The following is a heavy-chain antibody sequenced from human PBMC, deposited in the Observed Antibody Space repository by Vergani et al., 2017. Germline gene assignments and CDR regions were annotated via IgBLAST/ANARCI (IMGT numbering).Heavy chain of an antibody. Sequence: EVQLVESGGGLVQPGGSLKLSCAASGFTFSGSAMHWVRQASGKGLEWVGRIRSKANSYATAYAASVKGRFTISRDDSKNTAYLQMNSLKTEDTAVYYCARGGRWLQFFDYWGQGTLVTVSS. D-gene: IGHD5-24*01. J-gene: IGHJ4*02. CDR1: GFTFSGSA. V-gene: IGHV3-73*02. CDR2: IRSKANSYAT. CDR3: ARGGRWLQFFDY.